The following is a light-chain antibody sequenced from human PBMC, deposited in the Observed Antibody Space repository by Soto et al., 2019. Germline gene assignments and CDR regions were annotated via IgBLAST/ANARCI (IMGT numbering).Light chain of an antibody. CDR3: SSHTSYSTRV. J-gene: IGLJ1*01. CDR2: EVS. V-gene: IGLV2-14*01. Sequence: QSALTQPASVSGAPGQTIAISCTGTSSDIGSHNYVSWYQQHPGKAPKLMIHEVSNRPSWVSDRFSGSKSGNTAAMTISGLQAEDEADYYCSSHTSYSTRVFGTGTKLTVL. CDR1: SSDIGSHNY.